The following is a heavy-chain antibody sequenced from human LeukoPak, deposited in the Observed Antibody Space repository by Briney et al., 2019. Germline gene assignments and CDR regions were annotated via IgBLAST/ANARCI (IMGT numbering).Heavy chain of an antibody. CDR3: ARLNTAIVYLDF. J-gene: IGHJ4*02. Sequence: PSETLSLTCSISGGFITSSGYNWGWIRQPPGKGLEWIGSAYFSGNTYYNPSLKSRVSISVDTSKNQFSLKLNFVSATDTAVYYCARLNTAIVYLDFWGQGALVTVSS. D-gene: IGHD5-18*01. CDR2: AYFSGNT. CDR1: GGFITSSGYN. V-gene: IGHV4-39*01.